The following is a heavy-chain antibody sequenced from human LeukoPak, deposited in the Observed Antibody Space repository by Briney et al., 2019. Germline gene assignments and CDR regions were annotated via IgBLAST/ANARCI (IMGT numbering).Heavy chain of an antibody. CDR1: GYTLTELS. J-gene: IGHJ3*02. CDR2: FDPEDGET. CDR3: ATDPHHQTYYDILTGQRSHGAFDI. Sequence: ASVKVSCKVSGYTLTELSMHWVRQAPGKGLEWVGGFDPEDGETIYAQKFQGRVTMTEDTSTDTAYMELSSLRSEDTAVYYCATDPHHQTYYDILTGQRSHGAFDIWGQGTMVTVSS. D-gene: IGHD3-9*01. V-gene: IGHV1-24*01.